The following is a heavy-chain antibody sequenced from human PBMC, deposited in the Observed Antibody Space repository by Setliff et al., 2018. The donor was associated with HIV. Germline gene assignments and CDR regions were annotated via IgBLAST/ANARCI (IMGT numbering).Heavy chain of an antibody. V-gene: IGHV4-34*01. Sequence: ETLSLTCAVFGGSFSGYYWSWIRQPPGKGLEWIGEINHSGSTDYNPSLKSRVTISVDTSKNQFSLDLSSVTAADTAVYYCARYDYGDFDYWGQGTPVTVSS. CDR2: INHSGST. D-gene: IGHD4-17*01. CDR3: ARYDYGDFDY. J-gene: IGHJ4*02. CDR1: GGSFSGYY.